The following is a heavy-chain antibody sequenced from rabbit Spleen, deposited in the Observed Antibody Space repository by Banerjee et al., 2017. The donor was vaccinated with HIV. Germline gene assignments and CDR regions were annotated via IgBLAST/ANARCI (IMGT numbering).Heavy chain of an antibody. Sequence: QEQLVESGGGLVQPTGSLTLTCKASGIDFTNYYYMCWVRQAPGKGLELIACIYITSGSTWYASWVNGRFTISRSTRLNTVDLKMTSLTAADTATYFCARDLIGIIGWNFYLWGQGTLVTVS. CDR2: IYITSGST. CDR3: ARDLIGIIGWNFYL. CDR1: GIDFTNYYY. D-gene: IGHD1-1*01. V-gene: IGHV1S43*01. J-gene: IGHJ6*01.